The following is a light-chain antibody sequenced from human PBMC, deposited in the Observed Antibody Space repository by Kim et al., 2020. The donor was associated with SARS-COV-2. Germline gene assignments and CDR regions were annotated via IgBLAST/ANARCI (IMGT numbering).Light chain of an antibody. CDR3: MQALQTPLT. V-gene: IGKV2-28*01. Sequence: PSDSCGGSSQGLLHSTGDEYLEWYLQKPGQSPQLLFYFGTNRASRVPDRFRDRGSGTDFTLKISRVESWDVVVYYCMQALQTPLTFGQGTKVDIK. CDR2: FGT. CDR1: QGLLHSTGDEY. J-gene: IGKJ1*01.